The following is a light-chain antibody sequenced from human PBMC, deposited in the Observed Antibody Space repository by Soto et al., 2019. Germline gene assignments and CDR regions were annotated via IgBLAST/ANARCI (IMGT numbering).Light chain of an antibody. CDR3: QQRSNWPPIT. J-gene: IGKJ5*01. CDR2: DAS. V-gene: IGKV3-11*01. CDR1: QYVGTR. Sequence: EIVLTQSPKTLSSSPGETATLSCRASQYVGTRLAWYQHKPGQAPRLLIYDASNRATGIPARFSGSGSGTDFTLTISSLEPEDFAVYYCQQRSNWPPITFGQGTRLEV.